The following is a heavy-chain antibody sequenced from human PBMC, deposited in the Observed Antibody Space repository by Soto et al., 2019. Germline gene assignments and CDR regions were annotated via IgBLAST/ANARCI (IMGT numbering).Heavy chain of an antibody. CDR1: GFTFSSYA. V-gene: IGHV3-64D*06. J-gene: IGHJ4*02. CDR2: ISSNWGST. CDR3: VKGRRGYSYGSLNY. Sequence: LSCSASGFTFSSYAMHWVRQAPGKGLEYVSAISSNWGSTYYADSVKGRFTISRDNSKNTLYLQMSSLRAEDTAVYYCVKGRRGYSYGSLNYWGQGTLVTVSS. D-gene: IGHD5-18*01.